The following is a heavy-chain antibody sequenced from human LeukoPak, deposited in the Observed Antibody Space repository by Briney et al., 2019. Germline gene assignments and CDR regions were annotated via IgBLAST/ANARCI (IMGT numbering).Heavy chain of an antibody. D-gene: IGHD6-19*01. Sequence: PSETLSLTRAVYGGSFSGYYWSWIRQPPGKGLEWIGEINHSGSTNYNPSLKSRVTISVDTSKNQFSLKLSSVTAADTAVYYCAREGSAIAVAGTNWFDPWGQGTLVTVSS. CDR1: GGSFSGYY. CDR3: AREGSAIAVAGTNWFDP. V-gene: IGHV4-34*01. CDR2: INHSGST. J-gene: IGHJ5*02.